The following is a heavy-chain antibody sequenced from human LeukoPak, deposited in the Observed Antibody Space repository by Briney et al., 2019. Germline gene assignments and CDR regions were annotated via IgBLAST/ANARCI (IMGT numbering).Heavy chain of an antibody. CDR2: ISAYNGNT. CDR3: ARDLPAGLWWSEYFQH. J-gene: IGHJ1*01. CDR1: GYTFTSYG. V-gene: IGHV1-18*01. D-gene: IGHD2-21*01. Sequence: ASVKVSCKASGYTFTSYGIRWVRQAPGQGLEWMGWISAYNGNTNYAQKLQGRVTMTTDTSTSTAYMELRSLRSDDTAVYYCARDLPAGLWWSEYFQHWGQGTLVTVSS.